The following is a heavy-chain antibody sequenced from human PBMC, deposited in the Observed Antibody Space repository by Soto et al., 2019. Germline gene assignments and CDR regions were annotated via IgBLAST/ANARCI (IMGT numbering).Heavy chain of an antibody. CDR2: IYYSGST. D-gene: IGHD1-26*01. CDR3: ARALSGSYYYFDY. Sequence: QVQLQESGPGLVKPSQTLSLSCTVSGGSISSGDYYWSWIRQPPGKGLEWIGYIYYSGSTYYNPSLKSRVTISVDTSKNQFSLKLSSVTAADTAVYYCARALSGSYYYFDYWGQGTLVTVSS. J-gene: IGHJ4*02. V-gene: IGHV4-30-4*01. CDR1: GGSISSGDYY.